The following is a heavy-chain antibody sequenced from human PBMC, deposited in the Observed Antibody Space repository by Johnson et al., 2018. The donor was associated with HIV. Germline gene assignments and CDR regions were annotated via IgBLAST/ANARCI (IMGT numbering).Heavy chain of an antibody. D-gene: IGHD3-10*01. CDR1: GFTFSSYG. V-gene: IGHV3-30*03. CDR3: ARALPWYYGSGSYLDAFDI. CDR2: ISYDGSNK. J-gene: IGHJ3*02. Sequence: QVHLVESGGGVVQPGRSLRLSCAASGFTFSSYGMHWVRQAPGKGLEWVAVISYDGSNKYYADSVKGRFTISRDNSKNTLYLQMNSTRAEDTAVYYCARALPWYYGSGSYLDAFDIWGQGTMVTVSS.